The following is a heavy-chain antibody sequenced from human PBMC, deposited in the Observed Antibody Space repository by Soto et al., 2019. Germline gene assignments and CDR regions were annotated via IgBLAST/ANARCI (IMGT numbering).Heavy chain of an antibody. CDR2: ITPTLGTT. CDR1: GATFSGSA. CDR3: ARGFTTGATIEGSDY. Sequence: SVKVSCKASGATFSGSAFSWVRQAPGQGLEWMGGITPTLGTTNYAQHLQGRVTITADEYTATSFMELTSLTSADTAIYYCARGFTTGATIEGSDYWGQGTLVTVSS. J-gene: IGHJ4*02. D-gene: IGHD1-1*01. V-gene: IGHV1-69*13.